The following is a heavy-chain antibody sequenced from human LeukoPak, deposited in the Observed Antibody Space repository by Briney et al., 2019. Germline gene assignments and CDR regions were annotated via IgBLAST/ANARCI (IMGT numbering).Heavy chain of an antibody. Sequence: GGSLRLSCAASGFAFSSYAMNWVRQAPGKGLEWVSAITGGGGGTYYADSVKGRFTVSRDNSKNTLYLQMNSLRADDTAVYYCAKVYCSSASCPGDYWGQGTLVTVSS. V-gene: IGHV3-23*01. D-gene: IGHD2-2*01. CDR1: GFAFSSYA. CDR3: AKVYCSSASCPGDY. CDR2: ITGGGGGT. J-gene: IGHJ4*02.